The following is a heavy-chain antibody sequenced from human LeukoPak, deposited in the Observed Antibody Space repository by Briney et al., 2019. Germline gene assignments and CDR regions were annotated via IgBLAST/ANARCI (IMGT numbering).Heavy chain of an antibody. Sequence: GGSLRLSCAASGFDFSTYAMSWVRQAPGKGLEWVSGISSSSSYIYYADSVKGRFTISRDNAKNSLYLQMNSPRAEDTAIYYCAKDRGDYTNWFDPWGQGTLVTVSS. D-gene: IGHD4-17*01. CDR2: ISSSSSYI. J-gene: IGHJ5*02. V-gene: IGHV3-21*01. CDR3: AKDRGDYTNWFDP. CDR1: GFDFSTYA.